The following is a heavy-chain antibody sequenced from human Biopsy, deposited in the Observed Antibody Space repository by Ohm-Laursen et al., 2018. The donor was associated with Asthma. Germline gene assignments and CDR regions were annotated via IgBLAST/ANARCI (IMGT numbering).Heavy chain of an antibody. Sequence: EASVKVSCKASGYTFISFAIHWARQAPGQRLEWMGWVNTGNGDTKYSQKFQGRVTIARDTSASTAYMELRSLRSEDTATYYCARTYYDFLTGQVKDVFGVWGQGTMVTVSS. D-gene: IGHD3-9*01. J-gene: IGHJ3*01. CDR2: VNTGNGDT. CDR3: ARTYYDFLTGQVKDVFGV. CDR1: GYTFISFA. V-gene: IGHV1-3*04.